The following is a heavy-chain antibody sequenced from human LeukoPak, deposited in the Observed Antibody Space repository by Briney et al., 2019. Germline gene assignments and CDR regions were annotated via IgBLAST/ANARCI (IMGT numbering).Heavy chain of an antibody. V-gene: IGHV4-59*12. J-gene: IGHJ4*02. D-gene: IGHD1-26*01. Sequence: PSETLSLTCTVSGGSISSYYWSWIRQPPGKGLEWIGYIYYSGSTNYNPSLKSRVTISVDTSKNQFSLQLNSVTPEDTAVYYCARDQSGRYYFDYWGQGTLVTVSS. CDR1: GGSISSYY. CDR2: IYYSGST. CDR3: ARDQSGRYYFDY.